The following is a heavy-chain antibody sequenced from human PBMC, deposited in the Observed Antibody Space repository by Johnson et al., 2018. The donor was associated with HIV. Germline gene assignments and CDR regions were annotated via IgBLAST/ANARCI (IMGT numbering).Heavy chain of an antibody. J-gene: IGHJ3*02. CDR2: IYSGGST. CDR1: GFTFSSYA. V-gene: IGHV3-23*03. Sequence: VQLVESGGGVVQPGRSLRLSCAASGFTFSSYAMSWVRQAPGKGLEWVSVIYSGGSTYYADSVKGRFTISRDNSKNTLYLQMNSLRAEDTALYYCAKDTGAYYYDSSGYWDAFDIWGQGTMVTVSS. D-gene: IGHD3-22*01. CDR3: AKDTGAYYYDSSGYWDAFDI.